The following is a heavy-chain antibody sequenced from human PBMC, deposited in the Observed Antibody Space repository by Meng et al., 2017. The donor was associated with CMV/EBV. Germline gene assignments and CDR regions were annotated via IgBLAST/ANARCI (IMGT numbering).Heavy chain of an antibody. CDR1: GFTFSSYW. D-gene: IGHD2-15*01. J-gene: IGHJ6*02. V-gene: IGHV3-7*01. Sequence: GESLKISCAASGFTFSSYWMSWVRQAPGKGLEWVANIKQDGSEKYYVDSVKGRFTISRDNAKNSLYLQMNSLRAEDTAVYYCARGYCSGGNCYSWDYYYGMDVWGQGTTVTVSS. CDR3: ARGYCSGGNCYSWDYYYGMDV. CDR2: IKQDGSEK.